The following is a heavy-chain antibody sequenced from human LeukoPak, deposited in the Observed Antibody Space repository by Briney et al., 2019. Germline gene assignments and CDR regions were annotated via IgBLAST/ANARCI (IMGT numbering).Heavy chain of an antibody. CDR2: IFAVDFDI. J-gene: IGHJ3*02. CDR1: GYRFTTYW. D-gene: IGHD4-17*01. Sequence: GESLKISLKGSGYRFTTYWFAWVGRLPGKGLGWLGTIFAVDFDITYRPSFQAQVPISADKPISTAYLQLTGLKASETVLFSCASRTYGDYLDAFDIWGQGPMVTVSS. CDR3: ASRTYGDYLDAFDI. V-gene: IGHV5-51*04.